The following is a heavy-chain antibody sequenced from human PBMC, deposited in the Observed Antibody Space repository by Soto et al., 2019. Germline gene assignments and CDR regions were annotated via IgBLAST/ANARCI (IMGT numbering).Heavy chain of an antibody. J-gene: IGHJ3*02. CDR2: VYYGGAIFYSGNI. CDR1: GDSISSSNSH. CDR3: VRYDRINMKPYSPEGFHI. Sequence: SETLSLTCTVSGDSISSSNSHWCWTRQPPGKGLEYIGSVYYGGAIFYSGNIYYNPSLKSRVTISVDTSKNQFSLRLSSVTAADTGVYYCVRYDRINMKPYSPEGFHIWGQGTMVTVSS. D-gene: IGHD3-3*02. V-gene: IGHV4-39*01.